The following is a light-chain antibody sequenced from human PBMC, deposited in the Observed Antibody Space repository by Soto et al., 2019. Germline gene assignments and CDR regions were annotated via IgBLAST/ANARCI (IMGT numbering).Light chain of an antibody. Sequence: DIPLTQSPSSLSASVGDTVTITCRASRDINNFLAWYQQRPGKAPKLLIYASTLQSGVPSRFRGSGAGTDFTLTISGLQPEDFATYYCQQFTSWTFGPGT. J-gene: IGKJ1*01. CDR3: QQFTSWT. CDR1: RDINNF. CDR2: AS. V-gene: IGKV1-9*01.